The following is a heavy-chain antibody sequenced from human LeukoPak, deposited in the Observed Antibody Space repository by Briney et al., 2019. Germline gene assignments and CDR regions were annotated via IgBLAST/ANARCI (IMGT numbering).Heavy chain of an antibody. CDR3: ARGRFGVKGAFDI. Sequence: SQTLSLTCTVSGGSISSGDYYWGWLRQPPGTGLEWVGYIYYSGSTYYHPSLKSRVTISVDTSKNQFSLKLSSVTAADTAVYYCARGRFGVKGAFDIWGQGTMVTVS. CDR2: IYYSGST. J-gene: IGHJ3*02. D-gene: IGHD3-10*01. CDR1: GGSISSGDYY. V-gene: IGHV4-30-4*01.